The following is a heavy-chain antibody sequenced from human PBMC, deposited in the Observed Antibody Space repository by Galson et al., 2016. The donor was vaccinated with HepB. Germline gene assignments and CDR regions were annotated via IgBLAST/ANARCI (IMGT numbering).Heavy chain of an antibody. CDR1: GLTFSSYA. V-gene: IGHV3-23*01. CDR3: AKGIIVIGSDGLDV. D-gene: IGHD3-16*02. Sequence: SLRLSCAASGLTFSSYAMSWARQVPGKGLEWVSSISGSGPGTYYPDSVKGRFTISRDDSKNTLYLQMNSLRVEDTAIYSCAKGIIVIGSDGLDVWGQGTSVTVSS. J-gene: IGHJ6*02. CDR2: ISGSGPGT.